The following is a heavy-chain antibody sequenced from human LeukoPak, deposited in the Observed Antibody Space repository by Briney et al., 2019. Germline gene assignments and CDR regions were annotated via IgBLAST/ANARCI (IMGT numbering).Heavy chain of an antibody. J-gene: IGHJ4*02. CDR1: GGTFSSYA. Sequence: ASVKVSCKASGGTFSSYAISWVRQAPGQGLEWMGGIIPIFGTANYAQKFQGRVTITADESTSTAYMELSSLRSEDTAVYYCARAGYSSSWYVSTRPFDYWGQGTLVTVSS. CDR3: ARAGYSSSWYVSTRPFDY. V-gene: IGHV1-69*13. D-gene: IGHD6-13*01. CDR2: IIPIFGTA.